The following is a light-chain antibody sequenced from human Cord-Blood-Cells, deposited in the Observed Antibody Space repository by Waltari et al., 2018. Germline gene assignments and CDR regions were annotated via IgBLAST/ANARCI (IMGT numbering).Light chain of an antibody. CDR3: CSYAGSSTWV. Sequence: QSALTQPASVSGSPGQSITISCTATSSDVGSYNLVSLYQQHPGKAPKLMIYEGSKRPSGVSNRFSGSKSGNTASLTISGLQAEDEADYYCCSYAGSSTWVFGGGTKLTVL. J-gene: IGLJ3*02. V-gene: IGLV2-23*01. CDR1: SSDVGSYNL. CDR2: EGS.